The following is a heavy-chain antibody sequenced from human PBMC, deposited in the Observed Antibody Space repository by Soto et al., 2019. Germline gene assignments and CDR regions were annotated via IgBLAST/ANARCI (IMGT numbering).Heavy chain of an antibody. J-gene: IGHJ4*02. CDR3: ASPYCTNGVCYTLSFDY. CDR2: IYYSGST. D-gene: IGHD2-8*01. CDR1: GGSVSSGSYY. Sequence: QVQLQESGPGLVKPSETLSLTCTVSGGSVSSGSYYWSWIRQPPGKGLEWIGYIYYSGSTNYNPSLKSRVTISVDTAKNQFSRKLSSVTAADTAVYYCASPYCTNGVCYTLSFDYWGQGTLVTVSS. V-gene: IGHV4-61*01.